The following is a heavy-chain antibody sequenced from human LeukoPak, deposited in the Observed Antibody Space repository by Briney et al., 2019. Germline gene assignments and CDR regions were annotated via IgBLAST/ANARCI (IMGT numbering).Heavy chain of an antibody. Sequence: GGSLRLSCAASGFTFRSYAMTWVRQAPGKGLEWVSAISGSGGTTYYADSVRGRFTISRDNSKNTLYLQMNSLRAEDTAVYYCAKVGYYYDSSGYYPTDYYHYYGMDVWGQGTTVTVSS. CDR2: ISGSGGTT. J-gene: IGHJ6*02. V-gene: IGHV3-23*01. D-gene: IGHD3-22*01. CDR3: AKVGYYYDSSGYYPTDYYHYYGMDV. CDR1: GFTFRSYA.